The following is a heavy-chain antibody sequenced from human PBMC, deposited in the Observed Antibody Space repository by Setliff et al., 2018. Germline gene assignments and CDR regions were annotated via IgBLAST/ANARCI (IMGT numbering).Heavy chain of an antibody. CDR3: ARVRKGYSGYDFGDY. V-gene: IGHV4-59*11. J-gene: IGHJ4*02. Sequence: SETLSLTCTVSGGSTSSHYWSWIRQPPGKGLEWIGSIYYSGSTNYNPPLKSRVTISLDTSRNQFSLKLRSVTAADTAVYYCARVRKGYSGYDFGDYWGQGTLVTV. D-gene: IGHD5-12*01. CDR2: IYYSGST. CDR1: GGSTSSHY.